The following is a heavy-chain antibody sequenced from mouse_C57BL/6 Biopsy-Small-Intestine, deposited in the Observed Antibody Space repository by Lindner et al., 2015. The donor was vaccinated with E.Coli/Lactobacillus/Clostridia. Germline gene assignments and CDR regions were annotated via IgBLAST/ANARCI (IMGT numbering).Heavy chain of an antibody. CDR3: ARRASYEYLYFDH. Sequence: VQLQESGPGLVKPSQSLSLACSVTGYSITSGYSWNWIRQFPGNKLEWMGYISYDGSNDYNPSLKNRISITRDTSKNQFFLRLNSVTTEDTATYYCARRASYEYLYFDHWGQGTTLTVSS. CDR2: ISYDGSN. CDR1: GYSITSGYS. V-gene: IGHV3-6*01. J-gene: IGHJ2*01. D-gene: IGHD5-2*01.